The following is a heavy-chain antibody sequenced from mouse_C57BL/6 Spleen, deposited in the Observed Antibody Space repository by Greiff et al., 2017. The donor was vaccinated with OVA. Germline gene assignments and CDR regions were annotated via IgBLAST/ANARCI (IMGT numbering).Heavy chain of an antibody. J-gene: IGHJ4*01. CDR3: AVTTVVANYAMDY. Sequence: QVQLQQPGAELVKPGASVKLSCKASGYTFNSYWMHWVKQRPGRGLEWIGRIDPNSGGTKYNEKFKRKATLTVDKPSSTAYMQLSSLTSEDSAVYYCAVTTVVANYAMDYWGHGTSVTVSS. CDR1: GYTFNSYW. V-gene: IGHV1-72*01. CDR2: IDPNSGGT. D-gene: IGHD1-1*01.